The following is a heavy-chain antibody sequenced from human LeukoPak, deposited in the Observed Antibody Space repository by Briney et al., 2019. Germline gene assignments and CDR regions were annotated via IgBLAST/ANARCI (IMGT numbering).Heavy chain of an antibody. CDR2: IYYSGSA. Sequence: SETLSLTCTVSGGSISSSSYYWGWIRQPPGKGLEWIGSIYYSGSAYYNPSLKGRVTISVDTSKNQFSLKLSSVTAADTAVYYCARHQSSTSQAALDYWGQGTLVTVSS. V-gene: IGHV4-39*01. CDR3: ARHQSSTSQAALDY. J-gene: IGHJ4*02. D-gene: IGHD2-2*01. CDR1: GGSISSSSYY.